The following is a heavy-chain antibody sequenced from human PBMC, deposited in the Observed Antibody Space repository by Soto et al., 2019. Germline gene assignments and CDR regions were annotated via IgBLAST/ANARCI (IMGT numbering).Heavy chain of an antibody. J-gene: IGHJ4*02. V-gene: IGHV1-18*01. Sequence: QVQLVQSGAEVQKPGASVKVSCKTSGYTFNDFGITWVRQAPGLGLEWLGWIYSKAGTTNFAPKFQARVIMTTDTSTSTAYMELTSLTFDDSAVYFCARDIGFDIDYWGQGTLVTVS. D-gene: IGHD5-12*01. CDR3: ARDIGFDIDY. CDR2: IYSKAGTT. CDR1: GYTFNDFG.